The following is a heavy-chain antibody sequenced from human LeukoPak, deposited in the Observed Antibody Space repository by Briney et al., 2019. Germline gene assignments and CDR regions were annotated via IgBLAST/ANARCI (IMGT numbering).Heavy chain of an antibody. CDR3: ARHSYYYGSGSCDY. D-gene: IGHD3-10*01. CDR1: GGSISSYY. Sequence: SETLSLTCTVSGGSISSYYWSWIRQPAGKGLEWIGSIYYSGSTYYNPSLKSRVTISVDTSKNQFSLKLSSVTAADTAVYYCARHSYYYGSGSCDYWGQGTLVTVSS. CDR2: IYYSGST. J-gene: IGHJ4*02. V-gene: IGHV4-59*05.